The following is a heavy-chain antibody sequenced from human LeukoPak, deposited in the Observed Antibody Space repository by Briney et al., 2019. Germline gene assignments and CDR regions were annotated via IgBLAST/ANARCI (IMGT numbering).Heavy chain of an antibody. D-gene: IGHD2-15*01. J-gene: IGHJ6*02. CDR1: GFTFDDYA. CDR3: ASEDDSSLGLGGYGMDV. V-gene: IGHV3-9*01. CDR2: ISWNSGSI. Sequence: GRSLRLSCAASGFTFDDYAMHWVRQAPGKGLEWVSGISWNSGSIGYADSVKGRFTISRDNAKNSLYLQMNSLRAEDTALYYCASEDDSSLGLGGYGMDVWGQGTTVTVSS.